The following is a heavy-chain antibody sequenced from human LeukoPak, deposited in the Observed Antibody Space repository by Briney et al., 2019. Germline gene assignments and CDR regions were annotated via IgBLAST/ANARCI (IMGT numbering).Heavy chain of an antibody. CDR3: AREDYYYYGSQIYYFDY. D-gene: IGHD3-10*01. CDR2: IYTSGST. Sequence: SETLSLICNVSGGSIRSYYWSWIRQPAGKGLEWIGRIYTSGSTNYNPSPKSRVTMSVDTSKNQFSLKLSSVTAADTAVYYCAREDYYYYGSQIYYFDYWGQGILVTVSS. CDR1: GGSIRSYY. V-gene: IGHV4-4*07. J-gene: IGHJ4*02.